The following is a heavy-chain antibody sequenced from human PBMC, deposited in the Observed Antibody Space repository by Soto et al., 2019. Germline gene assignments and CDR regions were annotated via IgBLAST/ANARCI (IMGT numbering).Heavy chain of an antibody. CDR2: ISYDGSNK. Sequence: LRLSCAASGFTFSSYGMHWVRQAPGKGLEWVAVISYDGSNKYYADSVKGRFTISRDNSKNTLYLQMNSLRAEDTAVYYCAKVKKYYYYGMDVWGQGTTVTVSS. V-gene: IGHV3-30*18. J-gene: IGHJ6*02. CDR3: AKVKKYYYYGMDV. CDR1: GFTFSSYG.